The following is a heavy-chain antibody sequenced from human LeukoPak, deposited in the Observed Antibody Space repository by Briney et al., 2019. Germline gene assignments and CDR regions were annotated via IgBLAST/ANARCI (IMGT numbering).Heavy chain of an antibody. V-gene: IGHV1-2*02. Sequence: ASVKVSCKASGYTFTGYYTHWVRQAPGQGLEWMGWINPNSGGTNYAQKFQGRVTMTRDTSISTAYMELSRLRSDDTAVYYCARDLTSGYYGFLYWGQGTLVTVSS. J-gene: IGHJ4*02. CDR1: GYTFTGYY. CDR2: INPNSGGT. D-gene: IGHD3-22*01. CDR3: ARDLTSGYYGFLY.